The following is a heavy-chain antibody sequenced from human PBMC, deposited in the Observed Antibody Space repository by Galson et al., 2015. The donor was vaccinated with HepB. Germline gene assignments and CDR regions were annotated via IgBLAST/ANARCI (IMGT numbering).Heavy chain of an antibody. J-gene: IGHJ4*02. CDR2: IDWDDDK. D-gene: IGHD3-22*01. V-gene: IGHV2-70*11. CDR1: GFSLGTSGMC. Sequence: PALVKPTQTLTLTCTFSGFSLGTSGMCVGWIRQPPGKALEWLARIDWDDDKWYSTSLKTRLTIYKDTSKNQVVLKMTNMDPVDTATYYCARIPDYDSSGYDYWGQGTQVTVSS. CDR3: ARIPDYDSSGYDY.